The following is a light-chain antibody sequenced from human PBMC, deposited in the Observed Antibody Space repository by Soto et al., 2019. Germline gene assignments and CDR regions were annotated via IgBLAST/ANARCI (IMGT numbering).Light chain of an antibody. CDR3: QSYDNTLSASL. J-gene: IGLJ2*01. V-gene: IGLV1-40*01. Sequence: QSVLTQPPSXXXXXXXXXXXXCTGSSSNIGAGHVVHWYQQFPGRAPNLLIYGSSNRPSGVPDRFSGSKSGTSASLAITGLQAEDEADYYCQSYDNTLSASLFGGGTKLTVL. CDR1: SSNIGAGHV. CDR2: GSS.